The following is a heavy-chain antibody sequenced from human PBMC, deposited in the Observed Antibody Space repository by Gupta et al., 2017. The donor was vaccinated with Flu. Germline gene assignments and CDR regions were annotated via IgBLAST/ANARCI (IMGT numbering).Heavy chain of an antibody. CDR3: ARGDRHSGWFA. J-gene: IGHJ5*02. Sequence: EVQLLESGGGLVQPGGSLRLSCAVSGFTDLTHVMRWVRQPPGKGLEWVSAIGGDGGGIYYTDSVKGRFTVSRDNAKNTLFLQMNSLRAEDTAVYYCARGDRHSGWFAWGPGTRVTVSS. CDR2: IGGDGGGI. D-gene: IGHD1-26*01. CDR1: GFTDLTHV. V-gene: IGHV3-23*01.